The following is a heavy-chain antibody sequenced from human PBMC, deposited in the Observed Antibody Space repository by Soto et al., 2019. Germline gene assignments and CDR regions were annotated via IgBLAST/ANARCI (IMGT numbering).Heavy chain of an antibody. J-gene: IGHJ6*02. V-gene: IGHV1-2*04. CDR3: ARGRRDDFWSGYSHYYYYGMDV. D-gene: IGHD3-3*01. CDR1: GYTFTGYY. CDR2: INPNSGGT. Sequence: ASVKVSCKASGYTFTGYYMHWVRPAPGQGLEWMGWINPNSGGTNYAQKFQGWVTMTRDTSISTAYMELSRLRSDDTAVYYCARGRRDDFWSGYSHYYYYGMDVWGQGTTVTVSS.